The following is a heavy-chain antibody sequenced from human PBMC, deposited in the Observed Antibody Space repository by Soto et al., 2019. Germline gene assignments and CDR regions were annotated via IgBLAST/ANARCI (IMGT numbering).Heavy chain of an antibody. D-gene: IGHD3-3*01. V-gene: IGHV1-8*01. CDR3: AREGLQSYYDFWSGYYQAKQEGLYYYYYYMGV. J-gene: IGHJ6*03. Sequence: ASVKVSCKASGYTFTSYDINWVRQATGQGLEWMGWMNPNSGNTGYAQKFQGRVTMTRNTSISTAYMELSSLRSEDTAVYYCAREGLQSYYDFWSGYYQAKQEGLYYYYYYMGVWGKGTTVTVSS. CDR2: MNPNSGNT. CDR1: GYTFTSYD.